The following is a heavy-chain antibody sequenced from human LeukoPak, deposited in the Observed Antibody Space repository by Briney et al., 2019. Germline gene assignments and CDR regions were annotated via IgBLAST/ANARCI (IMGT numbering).Heavy chain of an antibody. CDR3: ARTDYYGSGSYYSYYYYYYMDV. V-gene: IGHV3-53*01. CDR2: IYSGGST. CDR1: GFTVSSNY. Sequence: GGSLRLSCAASGFTVSSNYMSWVRQAPGKGLEGFSIIYSGGSTFYADSVKGRFTISRDNAKNSLYLQMNSLRAEDTAVYYCARTDYYGSGSYYSYYYYYYMDVWGKGTTVTVSS. J-gene: IGHJ6*03. D-gene: IGHD3-10*01.